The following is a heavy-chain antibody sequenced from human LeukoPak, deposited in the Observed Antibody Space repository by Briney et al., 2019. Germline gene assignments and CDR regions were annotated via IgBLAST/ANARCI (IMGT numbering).Heavy chain of an antibody. CDR2: IYYSGST. D-gene: IGHD2-2*01. J-gene: IGHJ3*02. CDR1: GGSVSSGSYY. V-gene: IGHV4-61*01. Sequence: KPSETLSHTCTVSGGSVSSGSYYWSWIRQPPGKGLEWIGYIYYSGSTNYNPSLKSRVTISVDTSKNQFSLKLSSVTAADTAVYYCARADIVVVPAAKDDAFDIWGQGTMVTVSS. CDR3: ARADIVVVPAAKDDAFDI.